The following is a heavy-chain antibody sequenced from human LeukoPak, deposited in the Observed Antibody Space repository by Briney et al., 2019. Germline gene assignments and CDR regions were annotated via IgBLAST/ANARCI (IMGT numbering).Heavy chain of an antibody. CDR1: GFTLSSYE. Sequence: GGSLRLSCAASGFTLSSYEMNWVRQAPGRGLEWVSYISGRGRITSYADSVKGRFSISRDNDKNSLYLQMDSLRDEDTAVYYCARWADVSGIYYIASWGQGSLVIVSS. V-gene: IGHV3-48*03. J-gene: IGHJ4*02. D-gene: IGHD3-10*01. CDR2: ISGRGRIT. CDR3: ARWADVSGIYYIAS.